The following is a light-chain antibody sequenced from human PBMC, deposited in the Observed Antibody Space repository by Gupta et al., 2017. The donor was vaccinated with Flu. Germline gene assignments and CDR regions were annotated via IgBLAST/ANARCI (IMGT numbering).Light chain of an antibody. CDR1: HTLRHSNKHNY. V-gene: IGKV2-28*01. CDR3: MQALQTPIT. CDR2: LGS. Sequence: ITCSSRHTLRHSNKHNYLDWYLLKPGHPPHLLSYLGSNRPSGVPDRFSGSGSGTAFTLKISRVEAEDVGVYYCMQALQTPITFGQGTRLEIK. J-gene: IGKJ5*01.